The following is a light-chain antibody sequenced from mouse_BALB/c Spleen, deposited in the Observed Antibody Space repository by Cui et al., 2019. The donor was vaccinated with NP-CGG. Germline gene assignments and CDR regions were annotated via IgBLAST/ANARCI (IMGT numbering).Light chain of an antibody. J-gene: IGLJ1*01. Sequence: QAVVLPESALTTSPGETVTLTCRSSTGAVTTINYANWVQEKPDHLFTGLIGGTNNRTPGVPARFSGSLIGDKAALTITGAQTEDEAIYFCALWYSNHWVFGGGTKLTVL. CDR3: ALWYSNHWV. CDR1: TGAVTTINY. V-gene: IGLV1*01. CDR2: GTN.